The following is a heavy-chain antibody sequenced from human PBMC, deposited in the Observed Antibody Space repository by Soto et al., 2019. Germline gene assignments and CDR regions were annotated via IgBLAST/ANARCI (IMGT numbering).Heavy chain of an antibody. CDR2: FSLSGTT. J-gene: IGHJ4*02. CDR1: GASITGTSY. V-gene: IGHV4-4*07. Sequence: PSETLSLTCTVSGASITGTSYWSWIRQPAGKGLEWIGRFSLSGTTNYNPSLRSRVTMSADVSKNQFSLRLTSVTAADTALYYCASGMTPPGGPAWYYFNSWGRGTL. CDR3: ASGMTPPGGPAWYYFNS. D-gene: IGHD1-26*01.